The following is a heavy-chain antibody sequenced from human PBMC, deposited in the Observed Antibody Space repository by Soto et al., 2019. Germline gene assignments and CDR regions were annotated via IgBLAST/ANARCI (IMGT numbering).Heavy chain of an antibody. D-gene: IGHD5-18*01. Sequence: GGSLRLSCAASGFTFSSYAMHWFRQAPGNGLEWVAVISYDGSNKYYADSVKGRFTISRDNSKNTLYLQMNSLRAEDTAVYYCARDLGYSYGTHFDYWGQGTLVTVSS. CDR3: ARDLGYSYGTHFDY. V-gene: IGHV3-30-3*01. CDR1: GFTFSSYA. J-gene: IGHJ4*02. CDR2: ISYDGSNK.